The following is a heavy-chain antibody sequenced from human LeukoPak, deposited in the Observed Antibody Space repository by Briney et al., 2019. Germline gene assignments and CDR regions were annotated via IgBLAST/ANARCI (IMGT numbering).Heavy chain of an antibody. Sequence: SETLSLTCTVSGGSISSTTYYWGWIRRPPGKGLEWIGSIYYSGNTYYTPSLKSRATISVDTSKNQFSLKLSSVTAADTAVYYCARSSTILGHFDYWGQGTLVTVSS. CDR1: GGSISSTTYY. D-gene: IGHD2/OR15-2a*01. V-gene: IGHV4-39*01. J-gene: IGHJ4*02. CDR2: IYYSGNT. CDR3: ARSSTILGHFDY.